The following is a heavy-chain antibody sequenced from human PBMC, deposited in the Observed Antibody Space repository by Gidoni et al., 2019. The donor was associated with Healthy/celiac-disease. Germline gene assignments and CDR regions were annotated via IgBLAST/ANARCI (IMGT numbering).Heavy chain of an antibody. CDR1: GYTFTSYD. V-gene: IGHV1-8*01. D-gene: IGHD6-19*01. CDR2: MNPNSGNT. Sequence: QVHLVPSGPEVKTPGPSVKVPCNASGYTFTSYDFNWVRQATGQGLEWMGWMNPNSGNTGYAQKTQGRVTMTRNTSISTAYMELSSLRSEDTAVYYCARGLTRYRSGWGRADYWGQGTLVTVSS. J-gene: IGHJ4*02. CDR3: ARGLTRYRSGWGRADY.